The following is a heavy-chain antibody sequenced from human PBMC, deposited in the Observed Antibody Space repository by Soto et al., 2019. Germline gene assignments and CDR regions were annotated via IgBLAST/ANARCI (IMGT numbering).Heavy chain of an antibody. D-gene: IGHD4-17*01. Sequence: QVQLVQSGAEVKKPGASVKVSCKASGYTFTSYGISWVRQAPGQGLEWMGWISAYNGNTNYAQKLQGRDTMTTDTSTSTAYMELRSLRSDNTAVYYCARENADYDDGTVFDYWGQGTLVTVSS. CDR1: GYTFTSYG. V-gene: IGHV1-18*01. CDR3: ARENADYDDGTVFDY. J-gene: IGHJ4*02. CDR2: ISAYNGNT.